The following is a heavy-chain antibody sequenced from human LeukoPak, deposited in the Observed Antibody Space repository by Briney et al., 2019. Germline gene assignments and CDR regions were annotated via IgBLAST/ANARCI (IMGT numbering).Heavy chain of an antibody. CDR3: ATDLIHYYASGAKT. J-gene: IGHJ5*02. V-gene: IGHV3-33*03. Sequence: PGGSLRLSCAASGFTFSSHGMHWVRQAPGKGLEWVAFISYDGRNKHYADSVKGRFTISRDNAKNSLFLQMNNLRAEDTAVYYCATDLIHYYASGAKTWGQGTLVTVSS. D-gene: IGHD3-10*01. CDR1: GFTFSSHG. CDR2: ISYDGRNK.